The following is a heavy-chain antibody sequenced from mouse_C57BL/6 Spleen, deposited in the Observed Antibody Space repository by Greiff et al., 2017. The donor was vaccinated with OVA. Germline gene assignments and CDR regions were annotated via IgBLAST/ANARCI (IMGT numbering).Heavy chain of an antibody. CDR1: GYTFTAST. D-gene: IGHD2-3*01. Sequence: QVQLQQSGAELVKPGASVPLSCTASGYTFTASTLHWLQQRSGQGLAWIGWFYPGSGSIKYNEKFKDKATLTADKSSSTVYMELSRLTSEDSAVYFCARHEDDDGYPYWYFDVWGTGTTVTVSS. J-gene: IGHJ1*03. CDR3: ARHEDDDGYPYWYFDV. CDR2: FYPGSGSI. V-gene: IGHV1-62-2*01.